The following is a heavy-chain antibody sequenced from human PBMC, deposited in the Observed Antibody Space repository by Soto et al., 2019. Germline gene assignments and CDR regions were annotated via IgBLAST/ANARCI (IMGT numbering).Heavy chain of an antibody. J-gene: IGHJ3*02. Sequence: QVQLVQSGAEVKKPGSSVKVSCKASGGTFSSYAISWVRQAPGQGLEWLGGIIPIFGTANYAQKFQGRVTITEDESTSTAYMELSSLGSEDTAVYYCASTMVRGVIITRFDAFDIWGQGTMVTVSS. CDR1: GGTFSSYA. V-gene: IGHV1-69*12. CDR2: IIPIFGTA. D-gene: IGHD3-10*01. CDR3: ASTMVRGVIITRFDAFDI.